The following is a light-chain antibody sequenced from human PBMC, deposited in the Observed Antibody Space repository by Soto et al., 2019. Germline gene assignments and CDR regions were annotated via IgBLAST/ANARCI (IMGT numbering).Light chain of an antibody. V-gene: IGKV3-20*01. CDR2: GAS. J-gene: IGKJ4*01. CDR3: QQYGSSPQT. Sequence: EIVLTQSPGPLSLSPGERATLSCRASQSVSSSYLAWYQQKPGQAPRLLIQGASSRATGIPDRFSGRGSGTDFTLTISRLEPEDFAMYYCQQYGSSPQTFGGGTKVEIK. CDR1: QSVSSSY.